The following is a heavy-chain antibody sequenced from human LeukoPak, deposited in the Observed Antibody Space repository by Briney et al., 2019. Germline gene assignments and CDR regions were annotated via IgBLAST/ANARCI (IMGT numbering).Heavy chain of an antibody. Sequence: GRSLRLSCAASGFTFSSYAMSWVRQPPGKGLEWDAAISGADDDDTTYYADSVKGWFTISRDNSKNTLYLQMNSLRAEDTAVYYCPIYNNCLDYWGQGTLVTVSS. J-gene: IGHJ4*02. CDR1: GFTFSSYA. V-gene: IGHV3-23*01. CDR3: PIYNNCLDY. CDR2: ISGADDDDTT. D-gene: IGHD4-11*01.